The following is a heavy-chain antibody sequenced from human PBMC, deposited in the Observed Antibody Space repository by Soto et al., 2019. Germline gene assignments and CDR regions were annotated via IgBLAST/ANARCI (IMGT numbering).Heavy chain of an antibody. V-gene: IGHV1-69*02. CDR3: ARAAVAGTSHIDY. CDR1: GGTFSIYT. J-gene: IGHJ4*02. D-gene: IGHD6-19*01. Sequence: SVKVSCKASGGTFSIYTIIWVRQAPGQGLEWMGRIIPILGIANYAQKFQGRVTITADKSTSTAYMELSSLRSEDTAVYYCARAAVAGTSHIDYWGQGTLVTVSS. CDR2: IIPILGIA.